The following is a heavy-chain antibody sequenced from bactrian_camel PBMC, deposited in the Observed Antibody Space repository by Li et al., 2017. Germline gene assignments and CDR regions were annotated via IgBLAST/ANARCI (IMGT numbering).Heavy chain of an antibody. D-gene: IGHD4*01. J-gene: IGHJ4*01. CDR1: GTRYIPTY. V-gene: IGHV3S53*01. Sequence: HVPLVESGGDSVQAGGSLRLSCLVSGTRYIPTYMAWFRQAPGKEREGVAVFIGHGTTYYGDFVKGRFTISLDNAKSTVYLHMTNLKPEDTAMYYCAASASFILTPRLYRFESSDYPYRGQGTQVT. CDR2: FIGHGTT. CDR3: AASASFILTPRLYRFESSDYPY.